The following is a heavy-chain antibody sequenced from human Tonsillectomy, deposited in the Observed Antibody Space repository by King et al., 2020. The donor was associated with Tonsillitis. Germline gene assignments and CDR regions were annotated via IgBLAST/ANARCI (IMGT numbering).Heavy chain of an antibody. Sequence: QVQLVQSGAEVKKPGASVKVSCKASGYTFTGYYMHWVRQAPGHGLEWMGWINPNSGGTNYAQKFQGRVTMTRDTSISTAYMELSRLRSDDPAVYYCAKDSRGSQLVISSIGPWGQGTLVTVSS. CDR2: INPNSGGT. J-gene: IGHJ5*02. CDR1: GYTFTGYY. CDR3: AKDSRGSQLVISSIGP. D-gene: IGHD2-21*01. V-gene: IGHV1-2*02.